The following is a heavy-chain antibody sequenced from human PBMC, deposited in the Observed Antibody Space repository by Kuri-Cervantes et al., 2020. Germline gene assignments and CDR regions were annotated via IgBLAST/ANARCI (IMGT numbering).Heavy chain of an antibody. CDR3: ARASGLYQLLAGGYYYGMDV. J-gene: IGHJ6*02. CDR2: INPSGGST. V-gene: IGHV1-46*01. D-gene: IGHD2-2*01. Sequence: ASVKVSCKASGYTFTSYYMHWVRQAPGQGLEWMGIINPSGGSTSYAQKFQGRVTMTRDTSTSTVYMELSSLRSEDTAVYYCARASGLYQLLAGGYYYGMDVWGQGTTVTVSS. CDR1: GYTFTSYY.